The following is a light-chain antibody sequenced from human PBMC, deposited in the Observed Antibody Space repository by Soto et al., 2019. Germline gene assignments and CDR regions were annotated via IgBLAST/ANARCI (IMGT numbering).Light chain of an antibody. CDR3: QQYNTFLT. CDR2: EAS. V-gene: IGKV1-5*03. J-gene: IGKJ4*01. Sequence: DIQVTQSPSTLSASVGDRVTITCRASHSISKWLAWYQQKPGKAPKLLIYEASSLESGVPSRFSGSGSGTEFTLTISSLQPDDFATYYCQQYNTFLTFGGGTKVDI. CDR1: HSISKW.